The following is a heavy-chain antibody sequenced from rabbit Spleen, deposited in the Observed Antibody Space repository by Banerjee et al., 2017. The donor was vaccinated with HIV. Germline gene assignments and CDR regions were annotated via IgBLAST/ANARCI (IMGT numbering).Heavy chain of an antibody. CDR3: ARDLVAVIGWNFNL. Sequence: QSLEESGGDLVKPGASLTLTCTASGFSFSSNYYVCWVRQAPGKGLEWIACIYAGSSGSTYYASWAKGRFTISKTSSTKVTLQMTSLTAADTATYFCARDLVAVIGWNFNLWGQGTLVTVS. CDR2: IYAGSSGST. V-gene: IGHV1S40*01. CDR1: GFSFSSNYY. J-gene: IGHJ4*01. D-gene: IGHD1-1*01.